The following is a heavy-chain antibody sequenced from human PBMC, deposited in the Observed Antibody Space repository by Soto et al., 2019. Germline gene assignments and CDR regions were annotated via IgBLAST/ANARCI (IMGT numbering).Heavy chain of an antibody. CDR1: GYTFTSYA. V-gene: IGHV1-3*01. Sequence: ASVKVSCKASGYTFTSYAMHWVRQAPGQRLEWMGWINAGNGNTKYSQKFQGRVTITRDTSASTAYMELSSLRSEDTAVYYCARGYCSGGSCYSFYYYYYGMAVWGQGTTVTVSS. CDR2: INAGNGNT. D-gene: IGHD2-15*01. J-gene: IGHJ6*02. CDR3: ARGYCSGGSCYSFYYYYYGMAV.